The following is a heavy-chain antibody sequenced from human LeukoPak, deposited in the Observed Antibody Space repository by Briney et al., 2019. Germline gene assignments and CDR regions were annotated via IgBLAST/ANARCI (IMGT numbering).Heavy chain of an antibody. V-gene: IGHV3-30*04. CDR2: ISYDGSNK. D-gene: IGHD2-2*01. CDR1: GFTFSSYA. Sequence: GGSLRLSCAASGFTFSSYAMHWVRQAPGKGLEWVAVISYDGSNKYYADSVKGRFTTSRDNSKNTLYLQMNSLRAEDTATYYCARVDCSTTSCSPFDYWGQGTLVTVSS. J-gene: IGHJ4*02. CDR3: ARVDCSTTSCSPFDY.